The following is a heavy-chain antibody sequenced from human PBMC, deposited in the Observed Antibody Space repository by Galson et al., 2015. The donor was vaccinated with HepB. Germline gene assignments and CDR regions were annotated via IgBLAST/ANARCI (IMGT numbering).Heavy chain of an antibody. Sequence: SVKVSCKASGGTFSSYAISWARQAPGQGLEWMGGIIPIFGTANYAQKFQGRVTITADESTSTAYMELSSLRSEDTAVYYCARGGDIVVVVAAIYYYGMDVWGQGTTVTVSS. CDR1: GGTFSSYA. CDR3: ARGGDIVVVVAAIYYYGMDV. J-gene: IGHJ6*02. D-gene: IGHD2-15*01. CDR2: IIPIFGTA. V-gene: IGHV1-69*13.